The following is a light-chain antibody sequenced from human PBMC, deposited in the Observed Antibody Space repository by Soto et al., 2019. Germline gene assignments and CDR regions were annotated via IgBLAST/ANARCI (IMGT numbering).Light chain of an antibody. J-gene: IGKJ1*01. CDR2: DAS. CDR3: QKYNGAPRT. Sequence: DIQMTQSPSSLYASIGDRVTITCRASQGISFYLAWYQQKPGKVPRLLMYDASTLQSGVPSRFSGSVSGTDLTLTISSLQPEDAATYYCQKYNGAPRTFGQGTKVEIK. V-gene: IGKV1-27*01. CDR1: QGISFY.